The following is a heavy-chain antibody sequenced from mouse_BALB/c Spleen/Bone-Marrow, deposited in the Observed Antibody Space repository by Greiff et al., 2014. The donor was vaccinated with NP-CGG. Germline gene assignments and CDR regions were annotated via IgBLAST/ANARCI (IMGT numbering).Heavy chain of an antibody. Sequence: VPLPQSGAVIGQPGASLRVSCPASGFTFSNYWVNWVKQRPGQGLEWIGAIYPGNNGAKYTQKFKAKAKLTAVTSTSTADMERSSLTNEDSAVYYCARNWDWVFAYWGQGTLVTVSA. CDR3: ARNWDWVFAY. D-gene: IGHD4-1*01. CDR1: GFTFSNYW. V-gene: IGHV1-5*01. J-gene: IGHJ3*01. CDR2: IYPGNNGA.